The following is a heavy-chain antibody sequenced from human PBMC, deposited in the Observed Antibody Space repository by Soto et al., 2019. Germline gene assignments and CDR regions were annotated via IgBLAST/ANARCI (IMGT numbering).Heavy chain of an antibody. CDR2: IGGSGVST. Sequence: PGGSLRLSCAASGFTFTNYAMSWVRQAPGKGLEWVSAIGGSGVSTYYADSMKGRFTISRDNSKNTLYLQMNSLRAEDTAVYYCAKAGHYYDSTVDYWGQGTLVTVS. J-gene: IGHJ4*02. CDR1: GFTFTNYA. D-gene: IGHD3-22*01. V-gene: IGHV3-23*01. CDR3: AKAGHYYDSTVDY.